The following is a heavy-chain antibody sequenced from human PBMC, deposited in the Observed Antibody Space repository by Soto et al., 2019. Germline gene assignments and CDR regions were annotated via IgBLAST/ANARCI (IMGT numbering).Heavy chain of an antibody. Sequence: QVQLVQSGAEVKKPGSSVKVSCKASGGTFSSYAISWVRQAPGQGLEWMRGIIPIFGTANYAQKFQGRVTITADESTSTAYMELSSLRSEDTAVYYCARDRERLGGIVRGSFDYWGQGTLVTVSS. CDR3: ARDRERLGGIVRGSFDY. CDR1: GGTFSSYA. J-gene: IGHJ4*02. D-gene: IGHD3-16*01. V-gene: IGHV1-69*01. CDR2: IIPIFGTA.